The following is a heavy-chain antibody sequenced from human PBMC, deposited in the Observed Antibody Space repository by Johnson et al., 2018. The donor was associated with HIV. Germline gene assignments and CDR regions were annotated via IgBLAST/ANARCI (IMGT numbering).Heavy chain of an antibody. D-gene: IGHD6-19*01. V-gene: IGHV3-9*01. CDR3: PSLAVAGTLISAFEI. CDR2: IRRNSGRI. CDR1: GFTLDDYA. J-gene: IGHJ3*02. Sequence: EVQLVESGGGLVKPGRSLRLSCAASGFTLDDYAMHWVRQPPGKGLEWVAGIRRNSGRIGYADSGKGRFTTSRDNAKTALFLQMNSLRADDTAVYYCPSLAVAGTLISAFEIWGQGTMVTVSS.